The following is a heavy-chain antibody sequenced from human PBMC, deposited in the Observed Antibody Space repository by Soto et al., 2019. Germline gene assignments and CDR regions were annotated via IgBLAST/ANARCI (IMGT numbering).Heavy chain of an antibody. D-gene: IGHD1-20*01. CDR1: GFTFSSYA. CDR3: AKVYINPCWACAMDV. CDR2: IKGGNGSP. J-gene: IGHJ6*02. Sequence: EVQLLESGGALVQPGGSLRLSCAASGFTFSSYAMSWVRQAPGKGLEWVSTIKGGNGSPFYAVSVRGRFTISRDNSKNMLFLEMDSLRAEDTAVYYCAKVYINPCWACAMDVWGRGTTVTVSS. V-gene: IGHV3-23*01.